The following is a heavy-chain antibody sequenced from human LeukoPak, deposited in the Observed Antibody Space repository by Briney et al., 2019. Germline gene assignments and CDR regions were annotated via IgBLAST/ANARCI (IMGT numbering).Heavy chain of an antibody. V-gene: IGHV3-30*04. Sequence: PGRSLRLSCAASGFTFSSCAMHWVRQAPGKGLDWVTFISNDGRNKYYADSVKGRFTISRDNSKNTLYLQINSLRAEDTAVYYCARSHCSSTSCYPRVGWFDPWGQGTLVTVSS. D-gene: IGHD2-2*01. J-gene: IGHJ5*02. CDR3: ARSHCSSTSCYPRVGWFDP. CDR2: ISNDGRNK. CDR1: GFTFSSCA.